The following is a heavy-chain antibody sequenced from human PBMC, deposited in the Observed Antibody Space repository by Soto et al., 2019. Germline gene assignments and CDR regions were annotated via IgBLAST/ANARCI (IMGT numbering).Heavy chain of an antibody. CDR1: GYSFVNYW. J-gene: IGHJ4*02. CDR3: ARQSLSSSAFYF. Sequence: PGESLQISCKVSGYSFVNYWIGWVRQIPGKGLEWMGNIYPGDSDTDYSPSFQGRVTISADKSITTAYLQWSSLQSSDTAIYYCARQSLSSSAFYFWGQGTLVTVSS. CDR2: IYPGDSDT. V-gene: IGHV5-51*01. D-gene: IGHD6-13*01.